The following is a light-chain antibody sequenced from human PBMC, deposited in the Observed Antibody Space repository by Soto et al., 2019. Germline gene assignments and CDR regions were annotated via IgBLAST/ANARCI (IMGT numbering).Light chain of an antibody. CDR2: DVT. V-gene: IGLV2-14*03. CDR1: SSDIGAYNY. CDR3: SSYTVSSAPVI. J-gene: IGLJ2*01. Sequence: QSALTQPASVSGSPGQSITISCSGTSSDIGAYNYVSWYQQHPDKAPKLIIFDVTNRPSGGSGRFSGSKSANTASLTISGLQFEDEADYYCSSYTVSSAPVIFGGGTKVTVL.